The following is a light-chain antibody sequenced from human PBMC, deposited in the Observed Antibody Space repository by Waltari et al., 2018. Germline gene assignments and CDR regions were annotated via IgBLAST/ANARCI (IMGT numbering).Light chain of an antibody. CDR2: DNN. V-gene: IGLV1-40*01. J-gene: IGLJ3*02. CDR1: SSNIGAGYN. CDR3: QSYDSSLRGSRV. Sequence: QSVLTQPPSVSGAPGQRVTISCTGSSSNIGAGYNVHWYQQLPGTAPKLLSFDNNNRPSGVPDRSSGSKSGTAASLVIPGLQAEDEADYYCQSYDSSLRGSRVFGGGTKVTVL.